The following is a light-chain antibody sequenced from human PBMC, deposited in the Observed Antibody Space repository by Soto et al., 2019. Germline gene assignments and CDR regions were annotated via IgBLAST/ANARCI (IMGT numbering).Light chain of an antibody. CDR3: QHYGNSPT. V-gene: IGKV3-20*01. CDR1: QSVSSGY. Sequence: EIVLTQSPATLSLSPGDGATLSCRASQSVSSGYLAWYQQKPGQAPRLLIYGASRSAGGIPDRFSGSGSGTDFTLSISRLEPEDFAVYWCQHYGNSPTFGQGTRVQIK. CDR2: GAS. J-gene: IGKJ1*01.